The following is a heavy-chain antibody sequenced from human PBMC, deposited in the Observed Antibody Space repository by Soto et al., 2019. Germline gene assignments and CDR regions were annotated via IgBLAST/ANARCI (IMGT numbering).Heavy chain of an antibody. CDR2: VIPIFGPA. D-gene: IGHD3-16*02. V-gene: IGHV1-69*13. CDR1: GGTFSSYA. J-gene: IGHJ4*02. Sequence: SVKVSCKASGGTFSSYAISWVRQAPGQGLEWMGGVIPIFGPANYAEKIQGRVTLTADESTSTAYMEMRCLRSENTAVYYCAGVIGVECVWGSYRYIDFWGQGTLVTVSS. CDR3: AGVIGVECVWGSYRYIDF.